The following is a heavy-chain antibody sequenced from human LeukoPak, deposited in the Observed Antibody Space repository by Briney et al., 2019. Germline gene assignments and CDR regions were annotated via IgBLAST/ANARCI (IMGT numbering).Heavy chain of an antibody. CDR2: ISSSGSTI. D-gene: IGHD1-7*01. V-gene: IGHV3-11*04. CDR3: ARYRNWNFDAFDI. Sequence: PGGSLRLSCAASGFTFSDYYMSWIRQAPGKGLEWVSYISSSGSTIYYADSVKGRFTISRDNAKNSLYLQMNSLRAEDSAVYYCARYRNWNFDAFDIWGQGTMVTVSS. J-gene: IGHJ3*02. CDR1: GFTFSDYY.